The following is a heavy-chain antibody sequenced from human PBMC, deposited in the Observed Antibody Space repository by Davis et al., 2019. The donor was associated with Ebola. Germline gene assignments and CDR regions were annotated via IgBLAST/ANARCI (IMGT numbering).Heavy chain of an antibody. V-gene: IGHV4-39*06. Sequence: PSETLSLTCTVSGVSISNSAYYWSWIRQPPGKGLEWIGEINHSGSTNYNPSLKSRVTISVDTSKDQFPLKLSSVTAADTAVYYCARTYYYDSSGYYLYYYYGMDVWGQGTTVTVSS. CDR2: INHSGST. CDR3: ARTYYYDSSGYYLYYYYGMDV. D-gene: IGHD3-22*01. CDR1: GVSISNSAYY. J-gene: IGHJ6*02.